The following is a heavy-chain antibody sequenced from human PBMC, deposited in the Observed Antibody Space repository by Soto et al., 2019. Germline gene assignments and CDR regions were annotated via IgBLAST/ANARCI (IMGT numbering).Heavy chain of an antibody. J-gene: IGHJ5*02. CDR1: GGSINSGAYY. CDR3: ARSVFP. CDR2: IYYSGSA. Sequence: SETLSLTCTVFGGSINSGAYYWSWIRQHPGRGLEWIGYIYYSGSAYYNPSLKSRLVLSIDTSNNQFSLKLSYVTAADTAVYYCARSVFPWGQGTLVTVSS. V-gene: IGHV4-31*03.